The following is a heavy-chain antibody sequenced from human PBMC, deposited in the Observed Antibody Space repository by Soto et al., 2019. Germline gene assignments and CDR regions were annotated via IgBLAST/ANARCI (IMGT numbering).Heavy chain of an antibody. CDR3: ANFIWYFDL. CDR2: IYYTGST. J-gene: IGHJ2*01. V-gene: IGHV4-59*01. CDR1: GGSISSYY. Sequence: QVQLQESGPGLVKPSETLSLTCTVSGGSISSYYWSWIRQPPGKGLEWIGYIYYTGSTNYNPSLKSGVTMSVVTSKNHFFLQLSSVIAADTAVYYCANFIWYFDLWGRGTLVAVSS.